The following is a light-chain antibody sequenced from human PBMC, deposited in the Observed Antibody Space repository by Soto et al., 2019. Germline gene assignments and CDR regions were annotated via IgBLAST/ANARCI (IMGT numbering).Light chain of an antibody. Sequence: PGERATLSCRASQSVSSFLAWYQQRPGQPPRLLIYDAINRATGIPDRFSGSGSGTDFTLTINRLEPEDFAIYYCQQYGSSPITFGQGTRLEIK. CDR1: QSVSSF. CDR2: DAI. V-gene: IGKV3-20*01. J-gene: IGKJ5*01. CDR3: QQYGSSPIT.